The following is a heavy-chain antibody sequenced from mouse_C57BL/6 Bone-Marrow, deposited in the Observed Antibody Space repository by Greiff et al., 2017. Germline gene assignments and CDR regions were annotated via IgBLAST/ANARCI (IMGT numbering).Heavy chain of an antibody. J-gene: IGHJ4*01. CDR3: ARNGDGDYAMDY. V-gene: IGHV5-17*01. Sequence: EVQVVESGGGLVKPGGSLKLSCAASGFTFSDYGMHWVRQAPEKGLEWVAYISSGSSTIYYAGTVKGRFTISRDNAKNTLFLQMTSLRSEDTAMYYCARNGDGDYAMDYWGQGTSVTVSS. CDR2: ISSGSSTI. D-gene: IGHD2-3*01. CDR1: GFTFSDYG.